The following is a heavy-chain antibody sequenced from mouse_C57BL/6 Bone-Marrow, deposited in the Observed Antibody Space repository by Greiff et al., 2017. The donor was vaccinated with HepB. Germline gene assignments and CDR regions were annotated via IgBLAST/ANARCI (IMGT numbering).Heavy chain of an antibody. J-gene: IGHJ3*01. V-gene: IGHV1-81*01. CDR1: GYTFTSYG. Sequence: QVQLQQSGAELARPGASVKLSCKASGYTFTSYGISWVKQRTGQGLEWIGGIYPRSGNTHYNEKFKGKATLTADKSSSTAYMELRSLTSEDSSVYFCARGGIGYAPAYWGQGTLVTVSA. CDR2: IYPRSGNT. D-gene: IGHD2-2*01. CDR3: ARGGIGYAPAY.